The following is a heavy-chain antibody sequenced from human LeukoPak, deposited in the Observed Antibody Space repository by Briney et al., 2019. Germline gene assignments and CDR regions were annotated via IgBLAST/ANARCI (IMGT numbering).Heavy chain of an antibody. D-gene: IGHD2-15*01. Sequence: GASVKVSCKSSGDSFTSYAMDWVRQAPGQGLEWMGWINTNTGNPTYAQGFTGRFVFSLDTSVSSTYLQISSLKTEDTAVYYCARDGPATGGSDSWGQGTLVTVSS. CDR3: ARDGPATGGSDS. V-gene: IGHV7-4-1*02. CDR2: INTNTGNP. CDR1: GDSFTSYA. J-gene: IGHJ5*01.